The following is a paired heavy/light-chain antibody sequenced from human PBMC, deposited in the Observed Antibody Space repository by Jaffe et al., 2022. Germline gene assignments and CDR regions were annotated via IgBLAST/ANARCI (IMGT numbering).Heavy chain of an antibody. V-gene: IGHV4-61*02. J-gene: IGHJ4*02. CDR1: GGSISSGSYY. CDR3: ARGPLLRYFDWLPNYFDY. Sequence: QVQLQESGPGLVKPSQTLSLTCTVSGGSISSGSYYWSWIRQPAGKGLEWIGRIYTSGSTNYNPSLKSRVTISVDTSKNQFSLKLSSVTAADTAVYYCARGPLLRYFDWLPNYFDYWGQGTLVTVSS. D-gene: IGHD3-9*01. CDR2: IYTSGST.
Light chain of an antibody. J-gene: IGKJ3*01. Sequence: EIVLTQSPGTLSLSPGERATLSCRASQSVSSSYLAWYQQKPGQAPRLLIYGASSRATGIPDRFSGSGSGTDFTLTISRLEPEDFAVYYCQQYGSSPPTFGPGTKVDIK. CDR2: GAS. V-gene: IGKV3-20*01. CDR1: QSVSSSY. CDR3: QQYGSSPPT.